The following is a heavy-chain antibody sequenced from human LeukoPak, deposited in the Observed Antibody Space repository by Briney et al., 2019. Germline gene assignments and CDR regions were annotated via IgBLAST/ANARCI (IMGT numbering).Heavy chain of an antibody. D-gene: IGHD3-9*01. Sequence: GGSLRLSCAAPGFTFSSYWMSWVRQAPGKGLEWVANIKQDGSEKYYVDSVKGRFTISRDNAKNSLYLQMNSLRAEDTAVYYCARDFYDILTGYYRGCYFDYWGQGTLVTVSS. J-gene: IGHJ4*02. CDR2: IKQDGSEK. CDR1: GFTFSSYW. V-gene: IGHV3-7*03. CDR3: ARDFYDILTGYYRGCYFDY.